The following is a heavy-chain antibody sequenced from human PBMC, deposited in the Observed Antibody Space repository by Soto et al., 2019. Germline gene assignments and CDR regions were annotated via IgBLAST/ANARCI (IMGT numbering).Heavy chain of an antibody. CDR1: GGTFSSYA. Sequence: QVQLVQSGAEVKKPGSSVKVSCKASGGTFSSYAISWVRQAPGQGLEWMGGIIPIFTTANYAQNFQGRVTITAAESTCTAYMELSSLRSEDTAVYYCARRATNDFDFWSGYYDFDYWGQGTLVTVSS. CDR2: IIPIFTTA. CDR3: ARRATNDFDFWSGYYDFDY. V-gene: IGHV1-69*01. J-gene: IGHJ4*02. D-gene: IGHD3-3*01.